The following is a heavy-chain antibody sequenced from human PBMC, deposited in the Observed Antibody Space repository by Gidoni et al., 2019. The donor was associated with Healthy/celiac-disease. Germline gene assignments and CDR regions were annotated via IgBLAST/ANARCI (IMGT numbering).Heavy chain of an antibody. CDR3: AKHPVYDY. CDR1: GFTFSSYA. V-gene: IGHV3-23*01. J-gene: IGHJ4*02. Sequence: EVQLLESGGGLVQPGGSLRLACAASGFTFSSYAMTWVRQAPGKGLEWVSVISGSGGSTYFADSVKGRFTISRDNSKNTLYLQMNSLRAEDTAVYYCAKHPVYDYWGQGTLVTVSS. CDR2: ISGSGGST.